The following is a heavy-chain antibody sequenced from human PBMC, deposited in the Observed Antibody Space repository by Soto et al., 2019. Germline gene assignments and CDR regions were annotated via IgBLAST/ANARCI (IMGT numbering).Heavy chain of an antibody. CDR3: ASSRRGGYSYGTGPFDY. V-gene: IGHV1-69*01. CDR2: IIPIFGTA. CDR1: GGTFSSYA. D-gene: IGHD5-18*01. J-gene: IGHJ4*02. Sequence: QVQLVQSGAEVKKPGSSVKVSCKASGGTFSSYAISWVRQAPGQGLAWMGGIIPIFGTANYAQKFQGRVTITADESTSTAYMELSSLRSEDTAVYYCASSRRGGYSYGTGPFDYWGQGTLVTVSS.